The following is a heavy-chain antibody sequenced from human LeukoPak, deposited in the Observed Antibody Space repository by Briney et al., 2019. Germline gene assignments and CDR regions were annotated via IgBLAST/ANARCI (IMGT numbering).Heavy chain of an antibody. CDR1: GGSISSNNS. CDR3: ARQWRAQLAADNWFDP. CDR2: IYHSGST. V-gene: IGHV4-4*02. D-gene: IGHD6-13*01. Sequence: PSGTLSLTCAVSGGSISSNNSWSWVRQPPGKGLEWIGEIYHSGSTYYNPSLKSRVTISVDTSKNQFSLKLSSVTAADTAVYYCARQWRAQLAADNWFDPWGQGTLVTVSS. J-gene: IGHJ5*02.